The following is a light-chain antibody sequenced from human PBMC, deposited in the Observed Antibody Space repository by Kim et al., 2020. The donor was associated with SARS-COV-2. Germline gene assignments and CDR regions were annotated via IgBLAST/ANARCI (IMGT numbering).Light chain of an antibody. V-gene: IGKV3-15*01. CDR1: QSVSNN. CDR2: GAS. CDR3: QQYNNWPPYT. J-gene: IGKJ2*01. Sequence: EIVMTQSPATLSVSPGERATLSCMASQSVSNNLAWYHQKPGQAPRLLIYGASTRATGIPARFSGSGSGTEFTLTISSLQSEDFAVYYCQQYNNWPPYTFGQGTKLEIK.